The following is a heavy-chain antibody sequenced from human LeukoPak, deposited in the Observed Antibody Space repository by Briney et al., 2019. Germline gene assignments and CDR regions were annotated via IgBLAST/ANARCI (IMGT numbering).Heavy chain of an antibody. CDR1: GGSISSYY. Sequence: PSETLSLTCTVSGGSISSYYWSWLRQPPGKGLEGIGYIYYSGSTNYNPSLKSRVTISVDTSKNQFSLKLSSVTAADTAVYYCARGDYYDSSGYYRGLGYFDYWGQGTLVTVSS. CDR3: ARGDYYDSSGYYRGLGYFDY. D-gene: IGHD3-22*01. J-gene: IGHJ4*02. CDR2: IYYSGST. V-gene: IGHV4-59*01.